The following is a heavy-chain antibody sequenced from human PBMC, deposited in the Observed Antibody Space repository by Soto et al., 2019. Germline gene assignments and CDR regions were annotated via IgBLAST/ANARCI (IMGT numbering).Heavy chain of an antibody. CDR1: GGSLSGYY. D-gene: IGHD3-10*01. Sequence: SETLSLTCAVYGGSLSGYYWSWIRQPPGKGLEWIGEINHSGSTNYNPSLKSRVTISVDTSKNQFSLKLSSVTAADTAVYYCARGSGNWFDPGGQGTLVTVSS. V-gene: IGHV4-34*01. CDR3: ARGSGNWFDP. J-gene: IGHJ5*02. CDR2: INHSGST.